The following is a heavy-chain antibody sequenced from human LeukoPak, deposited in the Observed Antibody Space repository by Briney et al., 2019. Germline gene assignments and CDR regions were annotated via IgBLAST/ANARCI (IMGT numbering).Heavy chain of an antibody. V-gene: IGHV4-30-2*01. CDR2: IYHSGST. CDR3: ARLWGSYRHTGTTKDAFDI. CDR1: GGSISSGGYS. Sequence: SETLSLTCAVSGGSISSGGYSWSWIRQPPGKGLEWIGYIYHSGSTYYNPSLKSRVTISVDRSKNQFSLKLSSVTAADTAVYYCARLWGSYRHTGTTKDAFDIWGQGIMVTVSS. J-gene: IGHJ3*02. D-gene: IGHD3-16*02.